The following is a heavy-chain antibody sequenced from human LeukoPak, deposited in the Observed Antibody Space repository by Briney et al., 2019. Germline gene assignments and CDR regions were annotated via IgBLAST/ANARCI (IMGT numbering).Heavy chain of an antibody. CDR2: IRSKAYGGTT. J-gene: IGHJ3*02. Sequence: GGSLRLSCAASGFTFSDSYMTWVRQAPGKGLEWVGFIRSKAYGGTTEYAASVKGRFTLSRDDSKSIAYLQMNSLKTEDTAVYYCTRAIEGAFDIWGQGTMVTVSS. V-gene: IGHV3-49*04. CDR1: GFTFSDSY. CDR3: TRAIEGAFDI.